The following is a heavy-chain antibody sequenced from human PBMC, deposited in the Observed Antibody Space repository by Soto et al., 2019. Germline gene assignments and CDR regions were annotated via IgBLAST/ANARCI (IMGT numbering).Heavy chain of an antibody. D-gene: IGHD3-3*01. CDR3: AKDIGVGPRQWSWGQSSYYFDY. J-gene: IGHJ4*02. V-gene: IGHV3-9*01. Sequence: GGSLRLSCEASAFTFSNYWMSWVRQAPGKGVEWVSVISWNSGSIGYADSVKGRFTISRDNAKNSLYLQMNSLRAEDTALYYCAKDIGVGPRQWSWGQSSYYFDYWGQGTLVTVSS. CDR1: AFTFSNYW. CDR2: ISWNSGSI.